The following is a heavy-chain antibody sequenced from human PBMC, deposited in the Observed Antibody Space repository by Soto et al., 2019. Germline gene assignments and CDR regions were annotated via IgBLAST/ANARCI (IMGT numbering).Heavy chain of an antibody. D-gene: IGHD3-22*01. V-gene: IGHV3-7*02. CDR2: IKQDGSEK. J-gene: IGHJ6*02. CDR1: GFTFSSYW. Sequence: PGGSLRLSCAASGFTFSSYWMSWVRQAPGKGLEWVANIKQDGSEKYYVDSVKGRFTISRDNAKISLYLKLNSLRAENRVLYYCAIFYFDSSGSLPSPYYYYYVMDVWGQGTTVTVSS. CDR3: AIFYFDSSGSLPSPYYYYYVMDV.